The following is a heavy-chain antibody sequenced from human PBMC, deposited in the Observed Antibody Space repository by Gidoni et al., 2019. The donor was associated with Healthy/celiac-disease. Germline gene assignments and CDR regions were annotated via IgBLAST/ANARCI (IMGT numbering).Heavy chain of an antibody. CDR2: IIPILGIA. J-gene: IGHJ3*02. D-gene: IGHD3-22*01. V-gene: IGHV1-69*04. CDR1: GGTFSSYA. CDR3: ARGGYYDSSGYSGPNDAFDI. Sequence: QVQLVQSGAEVKKPGSSVKVSCKASGGTFSSYAISWVRQAPGQGLEWMGRIIPILGIANYAQKFQGRVTITADKSTSTAYMELSSLRSEDTAVYYCARGGYYDSSGYSGPNDAFDIWGQGTMVTVSS.